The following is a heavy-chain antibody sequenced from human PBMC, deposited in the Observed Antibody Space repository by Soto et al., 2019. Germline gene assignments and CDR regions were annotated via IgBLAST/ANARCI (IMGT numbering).Heavy chain of an antibody. CDR1: GYTFTSYD. CDR3: ARNYYDSSGYYLAFDY. CDR2: MNPNSGNT. V-gene: IGHV1-8*01. J-gene: IGHJ4*02. D-gene: IGHD3-22*01. Sequence: QVQLVQSGAEVKKPGASVKVSCKASGYTFTSYDINWVRQATGQGLEWMGWMNPNSGNTGYAQKFQGRVTMTRNTSISTAYMELSSLRSEDTAVYYCARNYYDSSGYYLAFDYWGQGTLVTVSS.